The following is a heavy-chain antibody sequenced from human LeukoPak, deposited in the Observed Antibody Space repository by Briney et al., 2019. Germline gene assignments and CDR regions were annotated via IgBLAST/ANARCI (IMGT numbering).Heavy chain of an antibody. CDR1: GFTFSNYL. V-gene: IGHV3-7*01. D-gene: IGHD3-22*01. CDR3: ARMDYYDSRGYTFDY. Sequence: GGSLRLSCAASGFTFSNYLMTWVRQAPGKGLEWVADIKADGSEKYYVDSVKGRFTISRDNAKNSLYLQMNSLRAEDTAVYYCARMDYYDSRGYTFDYWGQGTLVTVSS. J-gene: IGHJ4*02. CDR2: IKADGSEK.